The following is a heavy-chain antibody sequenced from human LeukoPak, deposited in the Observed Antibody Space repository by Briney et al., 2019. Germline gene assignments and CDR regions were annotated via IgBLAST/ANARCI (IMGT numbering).Heavy chain of an antibody. CDR1: GFTFSSYW. D-gene: IGHD4-23*01. V-gene: IGHV3-33*06. J-gene: IGHJ4*02. Sequence: GRSLRLSCAASGFTFSSYWMSWVRQAPGKGLEWVAVVWDDGSSQNYADSVKGRFTISRDNSKNMLYLQMNSLRAEDTAVYYCAKDRWNPDYWGQGTLVSVSS. CDR3: AKDRWNPDY. CDR2: VWDDGSSQ.